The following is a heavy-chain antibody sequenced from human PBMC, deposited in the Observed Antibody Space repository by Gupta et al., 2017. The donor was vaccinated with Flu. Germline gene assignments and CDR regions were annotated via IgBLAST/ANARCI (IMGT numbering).Heavy chain of an antibody. D-gene: IGHD3-9*01. CDR2: VFSTDEK. CDR1: GLSLNNAEVG. V-gene: IGHV2-26*01. CDR3: ARISYYDINLVY. J-gene: IGHJ4*01. Sequence: QVTLKQSGPVLVNPRDPLTLTCTVSGLSLNNAEVGVSWIRQPPGKALEWLAHVFSTDEKSYSASLRNRLPISRENSKCQVFLTMTNMDPLDTDTYYCARISYYDINLVYWGQGNLVTVSS.